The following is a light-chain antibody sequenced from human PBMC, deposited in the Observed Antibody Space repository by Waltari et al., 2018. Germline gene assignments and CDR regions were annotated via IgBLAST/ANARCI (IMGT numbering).Light chain of an antibody. CDR1: QSLLYSIAYNY. CDR2: LGS. CDR3: MQALQTPFT. J-gene: IGKJ3*01. Sequence: DIVMTQSPLSLPVTPGEPASISRRSSQSLLYSIAYNYLGWYLQNPGQSPQLLIYLGSNRASGVPDRFSGSGSGTDFTLKISRVEAEDVGVYYCMQALQTPFTFGPGTKVDIK. V-gene: IGKV2-28*01.